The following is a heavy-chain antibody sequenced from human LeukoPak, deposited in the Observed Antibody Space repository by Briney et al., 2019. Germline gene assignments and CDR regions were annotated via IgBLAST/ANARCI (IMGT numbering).Heavy chain of an antibody. J-gene: IGHJ6*03. D-gene: IGHD6-25*01. CDR2: ISGSGVRT. V-gene: IGHV3-23*01. Sequence: GGSLRLSCSASGSTFSSYAMSWVRQAPGKGLEWVSLISGSGVRTYYADSVKGRFTISRDSSKNTLYLQMNSLRAEDTAVYYCAKGSEALASAARYYYFYMDVWGKGTTVTVSS. CDR3: AKGSEALASAARYYYFYMDV. CDR1: GSTFSSYA.